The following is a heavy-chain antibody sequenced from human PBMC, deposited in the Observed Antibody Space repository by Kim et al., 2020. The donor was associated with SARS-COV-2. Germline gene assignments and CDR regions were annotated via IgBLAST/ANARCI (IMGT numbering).Heavy chain of an antibody. Sequence: GGSLRLSCAASGFIVSSIYMSWVRQAPGKGLEWVSVTYIGGYTDYTDSAKGRFTISRDNSANTLSLQMNNLRADDTAGYYCARGATRDWPRYFELWGRGTPITASS. D-gene: IGHD1-26*01. CDR3: ARGATRDWPRYFEL. J-gene: IGHJ2*01. CDR2: TYIGGYT. V-gene: IGHV3-53*01. CDR1: GFIVSSIY.